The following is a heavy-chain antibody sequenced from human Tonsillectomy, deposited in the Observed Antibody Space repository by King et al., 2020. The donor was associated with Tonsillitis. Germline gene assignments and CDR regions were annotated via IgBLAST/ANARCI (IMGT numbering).Heavy chain of an antibody. V-gene: IGHV2-5*02. CDR3: AHGTVTTTPADS. J-gene: IGHJ4*02. CDR2: IYWDDDK. D-gene: IGHD4-17*01. CDR1: GFPLSTSGVG. Sequence: ITLKESGPTLVKPTQTLTLTCTFSGFPLSTSGVGVGWIRQPPGKALEWLALIYWDDDKRNSPYLKSRLTITKDTAKNQGVLTMTNTDPVDTATYYCAHGTVTTTPADSWGQGTLVTVSS.